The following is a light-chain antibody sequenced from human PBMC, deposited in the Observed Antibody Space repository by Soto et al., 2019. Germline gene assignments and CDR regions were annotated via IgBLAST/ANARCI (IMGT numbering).Light chain of an antibody. Sequence: QSALTQPPSASGSPGQSVTLSCTGSSSDVGGDYDVSWYQQHPGKAPKLIIYEVSKRPSGVPDRFSGSKSGNTASLTVSGLQDEDEADYSWCSYASSNDYVFGTGTKVTVL. CDR3: CSYASSNDYV. CDR2: EVS. V-gene: IGLV2-8*01. CDR1: SSDVGGDYD. J-gene: IGLJ1*01.